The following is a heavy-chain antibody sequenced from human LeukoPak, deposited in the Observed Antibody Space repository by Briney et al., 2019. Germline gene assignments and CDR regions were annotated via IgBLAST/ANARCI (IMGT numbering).Heavy chain of an antibody. Sequence: PSETLSLTCAVYGGSFSGYYWSWIRQPPGKGLEWIGSIYYSGSTYYNPSLKSRVTISVDTSKNQFSLKLSSVTAADTAVYYCARRGYDSSGYYYAYWGQGTLVTVSS. V-gene: IGHV4-34*01. CDR3: ARRGYDSSGYYYAY. J-gene: IGHJ4*02. CDR2: IYYSGST. D-gene: IGHD3-22*01. CDR1: GGSFSGYY.